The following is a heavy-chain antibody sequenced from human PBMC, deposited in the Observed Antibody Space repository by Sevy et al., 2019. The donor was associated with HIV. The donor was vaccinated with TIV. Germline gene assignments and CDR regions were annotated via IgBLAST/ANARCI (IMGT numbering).Heavy chain of an antibody. V-gene: IGHV4-4*07. Sequence: SETLSLTCTVSGGSISSYYWSWIRQPAGKGLEWIGRIYTSGSTNYNPSLKSRVTTSVDTSKNQFSLKLSSVTAADTAVYYCARSGYDSSGYYSPYYYYYGMDVWGQGTTVTVSS. D-gene: IGHD3-22*01. CDR2: IYTSGST. CDR3: ARSGYDSSGYYSPYYYYYGMDV. CDR1: GGSISSYY. J-gene: IGHJ6*02.